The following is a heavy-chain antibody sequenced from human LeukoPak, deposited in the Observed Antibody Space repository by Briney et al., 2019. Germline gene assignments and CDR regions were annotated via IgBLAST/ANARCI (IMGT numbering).Heavy chain of an antibody. V-gene: IGHV3-74*01. CDR1: GFTFSSYW. CDR3: ARDRYYGSGSSDYMDV. Sequence: GGSLRLSCAASGFTFSSYWMHWVRQAPGKGLVWVSRMSSDGSSTSYADSVKGRFTISRDNAKNTLYLQMNSLRAEDTAVYYCARDRYYGSGSSDYMDVWGKGTTVTISS. CDR2: MSSDGSST. J-gene: IGHJ6*03. D-gene: IGHD3-10*01.